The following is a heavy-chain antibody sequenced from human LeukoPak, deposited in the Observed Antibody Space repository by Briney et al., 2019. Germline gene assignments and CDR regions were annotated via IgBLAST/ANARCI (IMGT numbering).Heavy chain of an antibody. CDR3: ARSAVAGTLVFDY. J-gene: IGHJ4*02. CDR1: GYTFTSYD. D-gene: IGHD6-19*01. Sequence: ASVKVSCKASGYTFTSYDINWVRQATGQGLEWMGWMNPNSGNTGYAQKFQGRVTMARNTSISTAYMELSSLRSEDTAVYYCARSAVAGTLVFDYWGQGTLVTVSS. V-gene: IGHV1-8*01. CDR2: MNPNSGNT.